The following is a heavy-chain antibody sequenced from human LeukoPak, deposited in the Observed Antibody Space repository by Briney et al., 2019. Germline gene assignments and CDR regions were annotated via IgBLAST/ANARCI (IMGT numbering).Heavy chain of an antibody. CDR2: ISGTSGTT. CDR1: GFTSSNYA. V-gene: IGHV3-23*01. Sequence: GGSLRLSCAASGFTSSNYAMSWVRQAPGKGLEWVSVISGTSGTTYYTDSVKGRFTISRDNSKNTLDLQMNSLRAQDTAVYYCARDRRGGGDNDYWGQGTLVTVSS. D-gene: IGHD2-21*02. CDR3: ARDRRGGGDNDY. J-gene: IGHJ4*02.